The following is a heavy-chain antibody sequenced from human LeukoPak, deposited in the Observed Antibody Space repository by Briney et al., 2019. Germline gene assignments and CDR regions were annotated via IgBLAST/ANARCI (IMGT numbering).Heavy chain of an antibody. CDR2: IGTSSSII. V-gene: IGHV3-48*02. Sequence: GGSLRLSCAASGFTVSSYRMNWVRQTPGKGLEWVSYIGTSSSIIYYADSVKGRFTISRDNAKNSLYLQMNSLRDEDTAVYYCARHDYAGNSGDYWGQGTLVTVSS. J-gene: IGHJ4*02. D-gene: IGHD4-23*01. CDR1: GFTVSSYR. CDR3: ARHDYAGNSGDY.